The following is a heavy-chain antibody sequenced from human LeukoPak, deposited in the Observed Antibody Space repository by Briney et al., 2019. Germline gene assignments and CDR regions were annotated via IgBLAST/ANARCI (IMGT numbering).Heavy chain of an antibody. J-gene: IGHJ3*02. Sequence: SETLSLTCTVSGYSISSGYYWSWIRQPPGKGLEWIGNIYHRGDTYYNGSLHSRVTISLDTSNNQFSLKLSSVTAADTAMFYCARLSVSLNAFDMWGQGTLVTVSS. CDR2: IYHRGDT. CDR3: ARLSVSLNAFDM. CDR1: GYSISSGYY. V-gene: IGHV4-38-2*02.